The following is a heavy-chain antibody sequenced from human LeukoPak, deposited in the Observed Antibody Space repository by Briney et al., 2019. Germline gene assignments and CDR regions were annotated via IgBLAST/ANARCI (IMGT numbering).Heavy chain of an antibody. J-gene: IGHJ6*02. CDR2: ISYDGSNK. CDR1: GFTFSSYG. V-gene: IGHV3-30*18. Sequence: GRSLRLSCAASGFTFSSYGMHWVRQAPGKGLEWVAVISYDGSNKCYADSVKGRFTISRDNSKNTLYLQMNSLRAEDTAVYYCAKDVHDYGDYGNGMDVWGQGTTVTVSS. D-gene: IGHD4-17*01. CDR3: AKDVHDYGDYGNGMDV.